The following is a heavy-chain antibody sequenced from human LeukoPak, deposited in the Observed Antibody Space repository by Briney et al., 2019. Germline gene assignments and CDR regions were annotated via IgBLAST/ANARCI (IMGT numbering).Heavy chain of an antibody. Sequence: ASVKVSCKASGYTFTIYGISWVRQAPGQGLKWMGWISAYNGNTNYAQKLQGRVTMTTDTSTSTAYMELRSLRSDDTAVYYCARGRVIVGATNRFDYWGQGTLVTVSS. CDR3: ARGRVIVGATNRFDY. CDR2: ISAYNGNT. D-gene: IGHD1-26*01. CDR1: GYTFTIYG. J-gene: IGHJ4*02. V-gene: IGHV1-18*01.